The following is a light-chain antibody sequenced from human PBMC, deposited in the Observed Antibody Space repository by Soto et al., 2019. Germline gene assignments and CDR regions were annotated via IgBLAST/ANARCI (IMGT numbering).Light chain of an antibody. CDR1: QSISRS. J-gene: IGKJ3*01. Sequence: DIQMTQYPSTLSASVGDRVTITCRASQSISRSLDWYQQNPGKAPKLLIFDASSLESGVPSRFSGSGSGTEFTVTISSLHPDDGATYEFQHDNDLVLSFGPAATVDIK. V-gene: IGKV1-5*01. CDR3: QHDNDLVLS. CDR2: DAS.